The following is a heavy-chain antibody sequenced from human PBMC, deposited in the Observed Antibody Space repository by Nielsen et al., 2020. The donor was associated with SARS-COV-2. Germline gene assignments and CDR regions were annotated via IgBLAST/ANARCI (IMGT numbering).Heavy chain of an antibody. CDR2: IWYDGSDK. V-gene: IGHV3-33*08. CDR1: GFTFSNYA. Sequence: GGSLRLSCAGSGFTFSNYAIHWIRQAPGKGLEWVAVIWYDGSDKYYADSVKGRFTVSRDNSKNTVFLQINSLRAEDTAVYYCARDWWQQLNPFGMDVWGQGTTVTVSS. J-gene: IGHJ6*02. D-gene: IGHD6-13*01. CDR3: ARDWWQQLNPFGMDV.